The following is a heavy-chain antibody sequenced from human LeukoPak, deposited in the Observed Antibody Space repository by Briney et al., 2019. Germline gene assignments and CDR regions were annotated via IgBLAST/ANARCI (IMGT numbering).Heavy chain of an antibody. D-gene: IGHD2-21*02. J-gene: IGHJ6*02. Sequence: PSETLSLTCTVSDDSISDYYRGWIRQSPGKGLEWIGYIHYTGITDYNPSLRSRLNLSIDLSKNQFSLRLSSVTAADTAVYYCARTGGDCSSGLCYYAMDVWGQGTTVTVS. CDR1: DDSISDYY. CDR3: ARTGGDCSSGLCYYAMDV. V-gene: IGHV4-59*01. CDR2: IHYTGIT.